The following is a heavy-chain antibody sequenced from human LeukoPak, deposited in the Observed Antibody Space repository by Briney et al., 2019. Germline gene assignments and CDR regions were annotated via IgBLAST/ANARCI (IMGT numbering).Heavy chain of an antibody. D-gene: IGHD6-19*01. V-gene: IGHV4-39*01. CDR2: IYYSGST. CDR3: ARHPVRGQWLGRNLDY. CDR1: GGSISSSSYY. Sequence: PSETLSLTCTVSGGSISSSSYYWGWIRQPPGKGLEWIGSIYYSGSTYYNPSLKSRVTISVDTSKNQFSLKLSSVTAADTAVYYCARHPVRGQWLGRNLDYWGQGTLVTVSS. J-gene: IGHJ4*02.